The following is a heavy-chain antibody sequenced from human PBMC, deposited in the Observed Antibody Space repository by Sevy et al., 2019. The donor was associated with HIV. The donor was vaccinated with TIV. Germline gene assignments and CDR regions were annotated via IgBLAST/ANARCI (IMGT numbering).Heavy chain of an antibody. CDR1: GDSISSGIYS. CDR2: IYHTGNT. D-gene: IGHD2-21*02. Sequence: SETLSLTCAVSGDSISSGIYSWNWIRQPPGKGLEWIGYIYHTGNTYYNPSLRSRVTISVETSKNHFSLKLTSVTAADTAVYYCARDSGDYPYYFAHWGKGTLVTVSS. CDR3: ARDSGDYPYYFAH. V-gene: IGHV4-30-2*01. J-gene: IGHJ4*02.